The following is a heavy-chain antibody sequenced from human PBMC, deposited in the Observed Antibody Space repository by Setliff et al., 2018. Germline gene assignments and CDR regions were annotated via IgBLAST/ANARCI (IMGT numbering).Heavy chain of an antibody. V-gene: IGHV1-18*01. CDR3: ATEKFPGDWGDY. J-gene: IGHJ4*02. CDR1: GYTFTSYG. D-gene: IGHD2-21*01. CDR2: ISVYKGKT. Sequence: ASVKVSCKASGYTFTSYGFSWVRQAPGQGLEWMGWISVYKGKTKYAQKFQGRVTMTTDTSTRTAYREVTSLRSDDTAVYYCATEKFPGDWGDYWGQGTLVTAPQ.